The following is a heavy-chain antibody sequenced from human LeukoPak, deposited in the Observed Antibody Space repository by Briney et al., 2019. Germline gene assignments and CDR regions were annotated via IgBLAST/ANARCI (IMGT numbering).Heavy chain of an antibody. CDR3: AKDSSSSWYVGAFDI. Sequence: GASVKVSCKASGYTFTSYGISWVRQAPGQGLEWMGWISAYNGNTNYAQKLQGRVTMTTDTSTSTAYMELRSLRSDDTAVYYCAKDSSSSWYVGAFDIWGQGTMVTVSS. CDR1: GYTFTSYG. V-gene: IGHV1-18*01. J-gene: IGHJ3*02. CDR2: ISAYNGNT. D-gene: IGHD6-13*01.